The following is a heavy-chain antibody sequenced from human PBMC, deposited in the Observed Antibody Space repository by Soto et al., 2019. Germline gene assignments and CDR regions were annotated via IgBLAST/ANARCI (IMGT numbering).Heavy chain of an antibody. V-gene: IGHV2-5*01. D-gene: IGHD3-10*01. Sequence: GPTLVNPTQTLTLTCTFSGFSLSTDEVGVGWIRQPPGKALECLAVIYWNDHNYYSPSLKNRLSITKDTSKNQVVLTMTHMDPVDTATYYCAHRLRTTSGGGMDVWGQGTTVTVSS. CDR3: AHRLRTTSGGGMDV. CDR2: IYWNDHN. CDR1: GFSLSTDEVG. J-gene: IGHJ6*02.